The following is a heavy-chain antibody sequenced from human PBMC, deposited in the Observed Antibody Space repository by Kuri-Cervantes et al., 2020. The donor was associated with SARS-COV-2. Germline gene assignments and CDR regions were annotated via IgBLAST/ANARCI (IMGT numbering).Heavy chain of an antibody. V-gene: IGHV3-74*01. CDR2: INPDGSYT. Sequence: GASLKISCAASGFTFSGHWIQWVRQAPGKGLVWVSRINPDGSYTNNADSVEGRFTLSSDNAKNMLFLQMNSLRAEDTAVYYCVRDGDHWNFDYWGQGTLVTVSS. CDR1: GFTFSGHW. D-gene: IGHD1-1*01. CDR3: VRDGDHWNFDY. J-gene: IGHJ4*02.